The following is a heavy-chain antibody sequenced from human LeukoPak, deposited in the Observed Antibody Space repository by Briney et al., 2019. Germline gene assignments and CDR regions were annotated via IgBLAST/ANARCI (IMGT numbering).Heavy chain of an antibody. CDR3: ARDMAFDI. CDR2: ISSSSSTI. J-gene: IGHJ3*02. CDR1: GFTFSSYS. Sequence: GGSLRLSCAASGFTFSSYSMNWVRQAPGKGLEWVSYISSSSSTIYYADYVKGRLTISRDNAKNSLNLQMNSLRAEDTSVYYCARDMAFDIWGQGTMVTVSS. V-gene: IGHV3-48*04.